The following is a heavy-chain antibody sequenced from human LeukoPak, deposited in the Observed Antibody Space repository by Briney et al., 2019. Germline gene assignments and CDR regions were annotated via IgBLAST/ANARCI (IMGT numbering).Heavy chain of an antibody. D-gene: IGHD2-21*02. CDR2: IIPIFGTA. Sequence: GASVKVSCKASGYTFTSYGISWVRQAPGQGLEWMGGIIPIFGTANYPQKFQGRVTITTDKSTSTTYMELSSLRSEDTAVYYCARTVVVTAEHAFDVWGQGTMVTVSS. J-gene: IGHJ3*01. CDR3: ARTVVVTAEHAFDV. CDR1: GYTFTSYG. V-gene: IGHV1-69*05.